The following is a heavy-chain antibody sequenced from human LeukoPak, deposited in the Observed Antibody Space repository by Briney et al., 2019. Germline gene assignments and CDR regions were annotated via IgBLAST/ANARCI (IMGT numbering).Heavy chain of an antibody. V-gene: IGHV3-23*01. J-gene: IGHJ4*02. CDR3: AKDYVWGNPGHRCFDY. CDR2: ISGSGGST. CDR1: GFTFSSYA. Sequence: GGSLRLSCAASGFTFSSYAMSWVRQAPGKGLEWVSAISGSGGSTYYADSVKGRFTISRDNSKNTLYLQMNSLRAEDTAVYYCAKDYVWGNPGHRCFDYWGQGTLVTVSS. D-gene: IGHD3-16*01.